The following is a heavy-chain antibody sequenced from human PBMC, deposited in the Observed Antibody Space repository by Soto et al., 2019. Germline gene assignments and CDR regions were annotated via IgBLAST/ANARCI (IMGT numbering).Heavy chain of an antibody. CDR3: ASLTMFGNYFDY. V-gene: IGHV4-61*01. CDR1: GGSISSGNYY. CDR2: IYYSGST. J-gene: IGHJ4*02. D-gene: IGHD3-10*02. Sequence: SETLSLTCTASGGSISSGNYYWSWIRQHPGKGLEWIGYIYYSGSTYYNPSLKSRVNISVDTSKNQFSLKLSSVTAADTAVYYCASLTMFGNYFDYWGQGTLVTVSS.